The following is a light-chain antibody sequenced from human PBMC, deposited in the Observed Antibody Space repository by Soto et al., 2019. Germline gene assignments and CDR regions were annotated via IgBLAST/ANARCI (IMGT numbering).Light chain of an antibody. CDR3: QQSYSTPPT. Sequence: DIQMTQSPSSLSASVGDRVTITCRASQSIRTSLIWYQQQPGKAPKLLIYGGFSLQSGAPSRFSGSGSGTDFSLTISSLQPEDFAVYYCQQSYSTPPTFGQGTKVEIK. CDR1: QSIRTS. V-gene: IGKV1-39*01. CDR2: GGF. J-gene: IGKJ2*01.